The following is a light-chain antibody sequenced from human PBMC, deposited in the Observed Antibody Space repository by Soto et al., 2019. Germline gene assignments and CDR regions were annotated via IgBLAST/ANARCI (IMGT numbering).Light chain of an antibody. CDR2: GAS. CDR3: QQYNNWPPGT. V-gene: IGKV3-15*01. Sequence: EIVMTQSPATLSVSPGERATLSCRASQSVSSNLAWYQQKPGQAPRLLIYGASTRATGIPARFSGSGSGTEFTLTISSLQSGDFAVYYCQQYNNWPPGTFGQGTKVDIK. J-gene: IGKJ1*01. CDR1: QSVSSN.